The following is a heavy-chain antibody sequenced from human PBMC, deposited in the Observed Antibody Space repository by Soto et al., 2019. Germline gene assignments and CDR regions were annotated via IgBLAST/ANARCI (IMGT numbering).Heavy chain of an antibody. D-gene: IGHD2-21*02. Sequence: ASVKVSCKASGGTFSSYAISWVRQAPGQGLEWMGGIIPIFGTANYAQKFQGRVTITADESTSTAYMELSSLRSEDTAVYYCARASEPCGGDCYTENWFDPWGQGTLVTV. CDR2: IIPIFGTA. J-gene: IGHJ5*02. CDR1: GGTFSSYA. CDR3: ARASEPCGGDCYTENWFDP. V-gene: IGHV1-69*13.